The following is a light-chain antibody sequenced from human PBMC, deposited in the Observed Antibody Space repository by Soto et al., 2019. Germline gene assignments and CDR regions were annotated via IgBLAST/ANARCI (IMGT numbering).Light chain of an antibody. J-gene: IGLJ1*01. CDR1: SSDVGSYNL. V-gene: IGLV2-23*01. CDR2: EGS. Sequence: QSVRTQPASVSGSPGQWITISCTGTSSDVGSYNLVSWYQQHPGKAPKVMIYEGSKRPSGVSNRFSGSKSGNTASLTISGLQAEDEADYYCCSYAGSSTFDFGTGTKVTVL. CDR3: CSYAGSSTFD.